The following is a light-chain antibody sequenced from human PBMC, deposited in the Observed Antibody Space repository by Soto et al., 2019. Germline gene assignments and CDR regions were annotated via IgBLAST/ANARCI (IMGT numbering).Light chain of an antibody. Sequence: IQMTHSPSSLSASVGDRVTNTCPASQSISSYLNWYQQKPGKAPKLLIYAASSLQSGVPSRFSGSGSGTDFTLTISSLQHEDFATYYCQQSYSTPRTFGQGTKVDIK. V-gene: IGKV1-39*01. CDR1: QSISSY. CDR3: QQSYSTPRT. CDR2: AAS. J-gene: IGKJ1*01.